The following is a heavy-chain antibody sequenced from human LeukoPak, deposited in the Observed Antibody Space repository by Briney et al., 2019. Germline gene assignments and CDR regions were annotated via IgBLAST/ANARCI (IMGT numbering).Heavy chain of an antibody. J-gene: IGHJ4*02. CDR1: GGSISSGDYY. CDR2: IYYSGST. V-gene: IGHV4-30-4*01. Sequence: SQTLSLTCTVSGGSISSGDYYWSWIRQPPGTGLEWIGYIYYSGSTYYNPSLKSRVTISVDTSKNQFSLKLSSVTAADTAVYYCARGDSSGYYVFDYWGQGTLVTVSS. CDR3: ARGDSSGYYVFDY. D-gene: IGHD3-22*01.